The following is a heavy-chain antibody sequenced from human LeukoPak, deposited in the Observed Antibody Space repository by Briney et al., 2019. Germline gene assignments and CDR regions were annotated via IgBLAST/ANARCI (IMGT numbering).Heavy chain of an antibody. CDR3: ARGRERSPYCSGGSCYSGSFDY. Sequence: SETLSLTCAVYGGSFSGYYWSWIRQPPGKGLEWIGEINHSGSTNYNPSLKSRVTISVDTSKNQFSLKLSSVTAADTAVYYCARGRERSPYCSGGSCYSGSFDYRGQGTLVTVS. V-gene: IGHV4-34*01. CDR2: INHSGST. CDR1: GGSFSGYY. D-gene: IGHD2-15*01. J-gene: IGHJ4*02.